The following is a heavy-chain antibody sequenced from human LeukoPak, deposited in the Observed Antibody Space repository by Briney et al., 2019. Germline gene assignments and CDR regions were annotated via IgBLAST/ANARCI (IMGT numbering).Heavy chain of an antibody. Sequence: ASVKVSCKASGGTFSSYAISWVRQAPGQGLEWMGRIIPILGIANYAQKFQGRVTITADKSTSTAYMELNSLRAEDTAVYYCARDDYYYGSGSYSPVDYWGQGTLVTVSS. J-gene: IGHJ4*02. D-gene: IGHD3-10*01. CDR2: IIPILGIA. CDR1: GGTFSSYA. V-gene: IGHV1-69*04. CDR3: ARDDYYYGSGSYSPVDY.